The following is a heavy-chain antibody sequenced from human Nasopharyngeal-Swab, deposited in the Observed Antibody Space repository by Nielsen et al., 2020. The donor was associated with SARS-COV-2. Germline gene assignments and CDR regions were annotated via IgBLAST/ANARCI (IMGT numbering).Heavy chain of an antibody. CDR3: ARDDYGDYGGWFDP. J-gene: IGHJ5*02. D-gene: IGHD4-17*01. Sequence: WIRQPPGKGLEWIGRIYHSGSTYYNPSLKSRVTISGDTSKNQFSLKLSSVTAADTAVYYCARDDYGDYGGWFDPWGQGTLVTVSS. V-gene: IGHV4-38-2*02. CDR2: IYHSGST.